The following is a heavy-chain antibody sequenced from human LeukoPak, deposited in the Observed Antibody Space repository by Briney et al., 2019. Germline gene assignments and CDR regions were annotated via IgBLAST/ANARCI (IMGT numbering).Heavy chain of an antibody. D-gene: IGHD2-2*01. CDR3: ARGGCSSTSCYVGGAVFDY. CDR2: INPSGGST. V-gene: IGHV1-46*01. J-gene: IGHJ4*02. CDR1: GYTFTSYY. Sequence: GASVKVSCKASGYTFTSYYMHWVRQAPGQGLERMGIINPSGGSTSYAQKFQGRVTMTRDMSTSTVYMELSSLRSEDTAVYYCARGGCSSTSCYVGGAVFDYWGQGTLVTVSS.